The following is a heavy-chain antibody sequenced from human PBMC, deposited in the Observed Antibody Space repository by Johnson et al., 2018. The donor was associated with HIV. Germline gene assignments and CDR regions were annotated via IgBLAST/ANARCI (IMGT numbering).Heavy chain of an antibody. Sequence: QVQLVESGGGVVQPGRSLRLSCAASGFTFRSYPMHWVRQAPGKGLEWMAIVSYNEDKKYYADSVKGRFTISRDNSKNTLYLQMNSLRVEYTAVYYCARDPGHSSFDIWGQGTMVTVSS. V-gene: IGHV3-30*04. CDR3: ARDPGHSSFDI. CDR2: VSYNEDKK. J-gene: IGHJ3*02. D-gene: IGHD3-22*01. CDR1: GFTFRSYP.